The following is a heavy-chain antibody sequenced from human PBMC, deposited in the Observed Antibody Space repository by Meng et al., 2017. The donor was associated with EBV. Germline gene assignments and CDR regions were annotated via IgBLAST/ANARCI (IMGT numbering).Heavy chain of an antibody. CDR2: IRSKAKSYAT. J-gene: IGHJ4*02. CDR1: GFTFSGFA. Sequence: EVRLVEAGGGLVQPGGSLKLSCAAFGFTFSGFAMHWFRQASGKGLEWVGRIRSKAKSYATAYAASVKGMFTISRDDSKNTAYLQMNSLKTEDTAVYYCTRMSSPLDYWGQGTLVTVSS. CDR3: TRMSSPLDY. V-gene: IGHV3-73*02. D-gene: IGHD2-2*01.